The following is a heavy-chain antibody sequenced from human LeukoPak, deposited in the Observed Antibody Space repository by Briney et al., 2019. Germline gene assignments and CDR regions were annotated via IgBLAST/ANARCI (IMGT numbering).Heavy chain of an antibody. CDR3: ARAMATTSDDY. D-gene: IGHD5-24*01. J-gene: IGHJ4*02. CDR1: RFTFSSHS. V-gene: IGHV3-21*01. CDR2: ISSSSSYI. Sequence: PGGSLRLSCAASRFTFSSHSMNWVRQAPGKGLEWVSSISSSSSYIYYADSVKGRFTISRDNAKNSLYLQMNSLRAEDTAVYYCARAMATTSDDYWGQGTLVTVSS.